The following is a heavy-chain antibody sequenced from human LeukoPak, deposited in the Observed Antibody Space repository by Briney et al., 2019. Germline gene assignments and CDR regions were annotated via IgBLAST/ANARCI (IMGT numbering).Heavy chain of an antibody. CDR3: ARDGPAAIAYYFDY. Sequence: GGSLRLSCAASGFTFSSYGMHWVRQAPGKGLEWVAVISYDGSNKYYADSVKGRFTISRDNSKNTLYLQMNSLRAEDTAVYYCARDGPAAIAYYFDYWGQGTLVTVSS. J-gene: IGHJ4*02. D-gene: IGHD2-2*02. V-gene: IGHV3-30*03. CDR2: ISYDGSNK. CDR1: GFTFSSYG.